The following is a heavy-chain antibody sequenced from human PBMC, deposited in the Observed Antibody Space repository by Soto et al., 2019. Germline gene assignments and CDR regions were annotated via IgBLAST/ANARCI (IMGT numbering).Heavy chain of an antibody. J-gene: IGHJ4*02. CDR1: GGSISSGGYS. D-gene: IGHD2-15*01. V-gene: IGHV4-30-2*01. CDR3: AAGGVLPRYY. Sequence: QLQLQEYGSGLVKPSQTLSLTCAVSGGSISSGGYSWSWIRQPPGKGLEWIGYIYHSGSTYYNPSLKSRVTISVDRSKIQFSLKLSSVTGADTAVYYCAAGGVLPRYYWGQGTLVTVST. CDR2: IYHSGST.